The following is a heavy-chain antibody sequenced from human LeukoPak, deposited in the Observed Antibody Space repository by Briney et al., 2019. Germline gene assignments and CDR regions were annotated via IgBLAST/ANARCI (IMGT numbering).Heavy chain of an antibody. D-gene: IGHD3-22*01. CDR2: IYPRGGST. CDR3: ARGSGRTMIVPQPFDY. CDR1: GYTFTSYY. J-gene: IGHJ4*02. Sequence: GASVKVSCKASGYTFTSYYMHWVRQPPGQGREWMGIIYPRGGSTSYAQKFQGRVTMTRDTSTSTVYMELSSLRSEDTAVYYCARGSGRTMIVPQPFDYWGQGTLVSVSS. V-gene: IGHV1-46*01.